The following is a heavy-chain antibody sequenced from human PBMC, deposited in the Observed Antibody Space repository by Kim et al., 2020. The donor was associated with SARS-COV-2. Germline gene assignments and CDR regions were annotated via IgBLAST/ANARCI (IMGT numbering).Heavy chain of an antibody. J-gene: IGHJ5*02. Sequence: KFQGRVTMTRNTSISTAYMELGSLRSEDTAVYYCARGYSSSWRPSGGFDPWGQGTLVTVSS. V-gene: IGHV1-8*01. CDR3: ARGYSSSWRPSGGFDP. D-gene: IGHD6-13*01.